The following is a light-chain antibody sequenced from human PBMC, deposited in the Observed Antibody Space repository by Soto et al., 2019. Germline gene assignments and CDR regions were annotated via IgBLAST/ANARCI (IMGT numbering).Light chain of an antibody. J-gene: IGKJ2*01. CDR3: MQALQTPYT. CDR1: QSLLHSNGYTY. V-gene: IGKV2-28*01. Sequence: DIVMTQSPLSLPVTPGEPASISCTSSQSLLHSNGYTYLDWFLQKPGQSPQLLIYLGSNRASGVPGRFSGSGSGTDFTLKISRVEAEDVGLYYCMQALQTPYTFGQGTKLEIE. CDR2: LGS.